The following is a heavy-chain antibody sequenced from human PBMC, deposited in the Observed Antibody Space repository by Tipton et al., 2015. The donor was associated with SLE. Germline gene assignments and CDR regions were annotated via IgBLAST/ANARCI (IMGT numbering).Heavy chain of an antibody. CDR1: GFTFTSYW. Sequence: SLRLSCATSGFTFTSYWMSWVRQAPGKGLEWVANIKQDGSEKYYVDSVKGRFTIARDNAKNSLSLQMNSLRVEDTAVYYCARGPGAFDYWGQGTLVTISS. CDR2: IKQDGSEK. V-gene: IGHV3-7*03. D-gene: IGHD3-10*01. CDR3: ARGPGAFDY. J-gene: IGHJ4*02.